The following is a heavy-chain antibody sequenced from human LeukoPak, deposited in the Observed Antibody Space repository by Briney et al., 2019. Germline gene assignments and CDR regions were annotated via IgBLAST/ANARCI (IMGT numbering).Heavy chain of an antibody. V-gene: IGHV1-18*01. D-gene: IGHD2-15*01. CDR1: GYTFPRNG. Sequence: ASVKVPCKASGYTFPRNGITWVRQAPGQGLEWMGWISAHNDNTKYAQKLQGRVTMTTETSTNTAYMELRSLTSDDTAVYYCSGDGPRYCSGGICYSDHWGQGTLVTVSS. CDR3: SGDGPRYCSGGICYSDH. J-gene: IGHJ4*02. CDR2: ISAHNDNT.